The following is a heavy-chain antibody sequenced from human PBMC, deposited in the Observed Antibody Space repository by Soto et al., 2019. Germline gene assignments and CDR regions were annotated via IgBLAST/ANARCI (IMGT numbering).Heavy chain of an antibody. D-gene: IGHD2-15*01. CDR2: ITDSGCST. Sequence: EVQLLESGGGLVQPGGSLRLSCAASGFTFSNYAMGWVRQAPGKGLEWVSTITDSGCSTYYTPSVKGRFAVSRDNSKNTLYLEVNSLRAEDTAVYFCARPYGGKIGDAFDVWGQGTVVTVSS. CDR3: ARPYGGKIGDAFDV. CDR1: GFTFSNYA. J-gene: IGHJ3*01. V-gene: IGHV3-23*01.